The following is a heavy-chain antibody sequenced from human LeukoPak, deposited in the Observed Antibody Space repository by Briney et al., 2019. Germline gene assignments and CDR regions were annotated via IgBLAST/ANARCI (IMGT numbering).Heavy chain of an antibody. V-gene: IGHV3-23*01. J-gene: IGHJ4*02. CDR3: ARDPNRGSGY. CDR1: GFTFSSYA. D-gene: IGHD7-27*01. CDR2: IGTRGDGI. Sequence: GGSLRLSCAASGFTFSSYAMHWVRQAPGKALEWVSVIGTRGDGIHYADSVKGRFTISRDDSKNTLYLQMNSLRAEDTAVYYCARDPNRGSGYWGQGTLVTVSS.